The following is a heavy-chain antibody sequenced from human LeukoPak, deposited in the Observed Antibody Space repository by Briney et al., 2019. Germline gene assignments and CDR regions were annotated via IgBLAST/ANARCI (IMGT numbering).Heavy chain of an antibody. CDR1: GYSISSGYD. CDR3: ARSELNDYFKY. D-gene: IGHD3-16*01. V-gene: IGHV4-38-2*02. CDR2: ISQSGDT. J-gene: IGHJ4*02. Sequence: PSETLSLTCTVSGYSISSGYDWGWMRQAPGKGLEWLASISQSGDTYNNPSLKSCVSLSVDTSKNQLSLKLTSVTAADTAVYFCARSELNDYFKYWGQGILVTVST.